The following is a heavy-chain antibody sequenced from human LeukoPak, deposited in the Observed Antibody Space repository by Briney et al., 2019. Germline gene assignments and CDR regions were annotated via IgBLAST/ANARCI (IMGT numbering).Heavy chain of an antibody. J-gene: IGHJ4*02. D-gene: IGHD7-27*01. CDR3: ARREATNGGRIDY. V-gene: IGHV4-59*08. CDR2: IYYSGST. Sequence: PSETLSLTCTASGCSISSYYWSWIRQPPGQGLEWIGYIYYSGSTNYNPSLKNRVTISVATTKTHFSFKLSCVTTADTAVYYCARREATNGGRIDYWGQGTLVSVSS. CDR1: GCSISSYY.